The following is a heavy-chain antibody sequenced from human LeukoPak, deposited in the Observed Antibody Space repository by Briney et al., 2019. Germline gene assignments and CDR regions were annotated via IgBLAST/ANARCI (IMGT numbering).Heavy chain of an antibody. CDR2: MNPNSGNT. CDR1: GYTFTSYD. Sequence: ASVKVSCKASGYTFTSYDINWVRQATGQGLEWMGWMNPNSGNTGYAQKFQGRVTMTRDTSISTAYMELSRLRSDDTAVYYCARDHRFYDSSGYKYWGQGTLVTVSS. J-gene: IGHJ4*02. D-gene: IGHD3-22*01. V-gene: IGHV1-8*02. CDR3: ARDHRFYDSSGYKY.